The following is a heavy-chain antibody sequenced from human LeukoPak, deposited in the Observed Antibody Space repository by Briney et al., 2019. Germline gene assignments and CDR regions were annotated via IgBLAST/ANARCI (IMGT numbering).Heavy chain of an antibody. CDR2: ISAYNGNA. D-gene: IGHD3-22*01. CDR3: ARDLPLYYDSSGYYPHFDY. V-gene: IGHV1-18*01. J-gene: IGHJ4*02. Sequence: ASVKVSCKVSGYTLTELSMHWVRQAPGKGLEWMGWISAYNGNANYAQKLQGRVTMTTDTSTSTAYMELRSLRSDDTAVYYCARDLPLYYDSSGYYPHFDYWGQGTLVTVSS. CDR1: GYTLTELS.